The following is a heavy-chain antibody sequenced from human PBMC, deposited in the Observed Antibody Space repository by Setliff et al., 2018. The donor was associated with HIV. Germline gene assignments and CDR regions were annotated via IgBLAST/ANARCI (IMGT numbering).Heavy chain of an antibody. J-gene: IGHJ4*02. CDR1: GGSFSGFY. D-gene: IGHD2-15*01. CDR2: INHGGGT. V-gene: IGHV4-34*01. Sequence: SETLSLTCAVYGGSFSGFYWSWIRQIPGKGLEWIGEINHGGGTSYNPSLQSRVAISVDTSKNQFSLGLSSLTAADTGTYFCARGQSYSRHFDSWGQGTLVTVSS. CDR3: ARGQSYSRHFDS.